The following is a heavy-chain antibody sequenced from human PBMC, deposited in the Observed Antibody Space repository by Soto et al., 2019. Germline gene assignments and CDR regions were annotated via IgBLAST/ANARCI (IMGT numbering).Heavy chain of an antibody. CDR2: ISGSGGST. J-gene: IGHJ4*02. CDR3: AKIVLLTVTTRNFDY. Sequence: EVQLLESGGGLVQPGGSVRLSCAASGFTFSSYAMSWVRQAPGKGLEWVSAISGSGGSTYYADSVKGRFTISRDNSKNTLYLQMNSLRAEDTAVYYCAKIVLLTVTTRNFDYWGQETLVTVSS. D-gene: IGHD4-17*01. V-gene: IGHV3-23*01. CDR1: GFTFSSYA.